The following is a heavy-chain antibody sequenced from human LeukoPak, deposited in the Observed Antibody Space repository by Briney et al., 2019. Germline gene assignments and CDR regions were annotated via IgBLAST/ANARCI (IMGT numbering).Heavy chain of an antibody. J-gene: IGHJ6*03. CDR3: ARGPNHYYYMDV. V-gene: IGHV1-2*02. Sequence: ASVKASCKASGYSFTGYYIHWVRQAPGQRLEWMGWINPGGGVTKSAQRFQGRVTMTTDKSINTVNMELNRLTSDDTAVYFCARGPNHYYYMDVWGKGTTVTVSS. D-gene: IGHD2-8*01. CDR1: GYSFTGYY. CDR2: INPGGGVT.